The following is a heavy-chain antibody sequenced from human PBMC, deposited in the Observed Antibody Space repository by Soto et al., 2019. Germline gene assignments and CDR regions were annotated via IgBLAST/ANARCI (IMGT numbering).Heavy chain of an antibody. J-gene: IGHJ4*02. CDR3: ARDLLGYCSGGSCYSTDY. V-gene: IGHV1-69*04. CDR1: GGTFSSYT. Sequence: SVKVSCKASGGTFSSYTISWVRQAPGQGLEWMGRIIPILGIANYAQKFQGRVTITADKSTSTAYMELSSLRSEDTAVYYCARDLLGYCSGGSCYSTDYWGQGTLVTVSS. D-gene: IGHD2-15*01. CDR2: IIPILGIA.